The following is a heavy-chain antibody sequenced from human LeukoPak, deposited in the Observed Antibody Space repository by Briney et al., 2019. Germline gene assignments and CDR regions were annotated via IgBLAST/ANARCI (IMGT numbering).Heavy chain of an antibody. Sequence: PGGSLRLSCAASAFTFSSYGMHWVRQAPGKGLEWVAFIRYDGSNKYYADSVKGRFTISRDNSKNTLYLQMNSLRAEDTAVYYCAKDGSGAMVFYYYYYYMDVWGKGTTVTISS. D-gene: IGHD5-18*01. CDR1: AFTFSSYG. J-gene: IGHJ6*03. V-gene: IGHV3-30*02. CDR3: AKDGSGAMVFYYYYYYMDV. CDR2: IRYDGSNK.